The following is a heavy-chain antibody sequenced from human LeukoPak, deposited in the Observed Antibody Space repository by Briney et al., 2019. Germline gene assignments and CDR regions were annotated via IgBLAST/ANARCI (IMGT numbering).Heavy chain of an antibody. CDR2: IVPIFGTA. V-gene: IGHV1-69*13. CDR3: ARDLFSAVTDATYYFDY. Sequence: SVKVSCKASGGTFSSYAISWVRQAPGQGLEWMGGIVPIFGTANYAQKFQGRVTITADESTSTAYMEPSSLRSEDTAVYYCARDLFSAVTDATYYFDYWGQGTLVTVSS. D-gene: IGHD4-17*01. J-gene: IGHJ4*02. CDR1: GGTFSSYA.